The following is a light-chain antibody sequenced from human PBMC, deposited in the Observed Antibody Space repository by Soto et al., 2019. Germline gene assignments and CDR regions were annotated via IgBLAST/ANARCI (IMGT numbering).Light chain of an antibody. J-gene: IGKJ5*01. V-gene: IGKV1-5*03. CDR3: QQLNSYLFT. CDR1: QTISSW. CDR2: KAS. Sequence: DIQMTQSPSTLSGSVGDRVTITCRASQTISSWLAWYQQKPGKAPKLLIYKASTLQSGVPSRFSGSGSGTEFTLTISSLQPEDFASYYCQQLNSYLFTFGQGTRLENK.